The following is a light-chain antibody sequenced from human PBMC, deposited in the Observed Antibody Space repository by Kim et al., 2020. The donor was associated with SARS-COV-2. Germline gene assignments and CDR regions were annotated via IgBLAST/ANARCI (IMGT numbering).Light chain of an antibody. Sequence: VALGQTVRLTCQGDSHRSYYATWYQQKPGPAPILVIYGKNNRPSGIPDRFSGSSSGNTASLTITGTQAGDEGDYYCNSRDSNDNVVFGGGTQLTVL. J-gene: IGLJ2*01. CDR3: NSRDSNDNVV. V-gene: IGLV3-19*01. CDR2: GKN. CDR1: SHRSYY.